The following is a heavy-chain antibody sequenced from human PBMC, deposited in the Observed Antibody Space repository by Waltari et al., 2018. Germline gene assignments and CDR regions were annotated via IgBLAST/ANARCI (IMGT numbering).Heavy chain of an antibody. CDR1: GSSIRSHY. D-gene: IGHD6-19*01. J-gene: IGHJ6*03. V-gene: IGHV3-53*01. CDR3: ARGGLEVAGAGAYYYYYYMDV. Sequence: EVQLVESGGALLQPGGSLRLSCAASGSSIRSHYSSWVRQAPGRGLEWVSVIYSGGRTQYMDSVEGRFTISRDDSKNTMYLQMHSLRDEDTAVYYCARGGLEVAGAGAYYYYYYMDVWGKGTTVTVAS. CDR2: IYSGGRT.